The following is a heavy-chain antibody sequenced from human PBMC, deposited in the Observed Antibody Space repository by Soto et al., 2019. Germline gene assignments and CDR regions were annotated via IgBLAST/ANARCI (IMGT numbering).Heavy chain of an antibody. Sequence: GGSLRLSCAASGFTFSSYAMSWVRQAPGKGLEWVSAISGSGGSTCYADSVKGRFTISRDNSKNTLYLQMNSLRAEDTAVYYCAKHRVQIEGVVVPAADYYYYGMDVWGQGTTVTVSS. V-gene: IGHV3-23*01. CDR1: GFTFSSYA. CDR3: AKHRVQIEGVVVPAADYYYYGMDV. D-gene: IGHD2-2*01. J-gene: IGHJ6*02. CDR2: ISGSGGST.